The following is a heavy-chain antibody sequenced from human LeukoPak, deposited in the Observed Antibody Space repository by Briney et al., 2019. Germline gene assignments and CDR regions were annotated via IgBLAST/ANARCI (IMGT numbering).Heavy chain of an antibody. J-gene: IGHJ4*02. Sequence: GGSLRLSCAASGFTFSSFAMSWVRQAPGKGLEWVGRIKSKTDGGTTDYAAPVKGRFTISRDDSKNTLYLQMNSLKTEDTAVYYCTTVAGSGWPKYYFDYWGQGTLVTVSS. CDR3: TTVAGSGWPKYYFDY. V-gene: IGHV3-15*01. CDR2: IKSKTDGGTT. CDR1: GFTFSSFA. D-gene: IGHD6-19*01.